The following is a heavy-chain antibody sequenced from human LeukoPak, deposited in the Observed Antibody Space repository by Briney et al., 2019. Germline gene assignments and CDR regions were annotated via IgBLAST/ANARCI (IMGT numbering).Heavy chain of an antibody. CDR2: INHSGST. Sequence: SETLSLTCAVYGGSFNNYYWSWIRQPPGKGLEWIGEINHSGSTNYNPSLKSRVTISVDTSKNQFSLKLSSVTAADTAVYYCARHNDSSGVFDCWGQGTLVTVSS. D-gene: IGHD3-22*01. V-gene: IGHV4-34*01. CDR1: GGSFNNYY. CDR3: ARHNDSSGVFDC. J-gene: IGHJ4*02.